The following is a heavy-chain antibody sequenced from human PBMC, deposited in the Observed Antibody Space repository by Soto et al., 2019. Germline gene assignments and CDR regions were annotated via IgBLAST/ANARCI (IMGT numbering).Heavy chain of an antibody. Sequence: ASVKVSCKASGYTFTIYGVSWLRQAPGQGLEWMGWISAYNDNTNNARKRQGRVTMNTDTSTSTAYMELRSMTSDDTAVHSWARDGPPTDYWGHGTLVTVSS. CDR3: ARDGPPTDY. CDR1: GYTFTIYG. J-gene: IGHJ4*01. V-gene: IGHV1-18*01. CDR2: ISAYNDNT.